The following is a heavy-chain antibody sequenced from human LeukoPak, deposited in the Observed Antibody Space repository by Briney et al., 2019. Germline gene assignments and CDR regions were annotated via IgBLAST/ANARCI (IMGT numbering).Heavy chain of an antibody. V-gene: IGHV4-4*07. Sequence: SETLSLTCTVSGGSISSYYWSWIRQPAGKGLEWKGRIYTSGSTNYNPSLKSRVTMSVDTSKNQFSLKLSSVTAADTAVYYCARAPDYGDYANAFDIWGQGTMVTVSS. D-gene: IGHD4-17*01. J-gene: IGHJ3*02. CDR3: ARAPDYGDYANAFDI. CDR1: GGSISSYY. CDR2: IYTSGST.